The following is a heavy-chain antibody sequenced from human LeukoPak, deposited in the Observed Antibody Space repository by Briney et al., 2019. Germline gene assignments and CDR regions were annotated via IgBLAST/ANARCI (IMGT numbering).Heavy chain of an antibody. V-gene: IGHV4-31*03. CDR3: ARDIYYYDSSGMKRPGAFDI. J-gene: IGHJ3*02. Sequence: SETLSLTCTVSGGSISSGGYYWSWIRQHPGTGLEWIGYIYYSGSTYYNPSLKSRVTISVDTSKNQFSLKLSSVTAADTAVYYCARDIYYYDSSGMKRPGAFDIWGQGTMVTVSS. D-gene: IGHD3-22*01. CDR1: GGSISSGGYY. CDR2: IYYSGST.